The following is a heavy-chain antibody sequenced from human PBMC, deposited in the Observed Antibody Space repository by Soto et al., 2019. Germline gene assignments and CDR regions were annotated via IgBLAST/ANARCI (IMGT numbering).Heavy chain of an antibody. J-gene: IGHJ4*02. CDR1: GGSTSSDNY. Sequence: QSLTCTVSGGSTSSDNYWSWIRQPPGKCLEWIGHIYYSGNTDYNPSLKSRLAISIDTSKNQFSLKLSSVTAADTAVYFCAREGGESSDGLYYFDSWGQGSLVTVSS. V-gene: IGHV4-30-4*01. CDR3: AREGGESSDGLYYFDS. D-gene: IGHD3-16*01. CDR2: IYYSGNT.